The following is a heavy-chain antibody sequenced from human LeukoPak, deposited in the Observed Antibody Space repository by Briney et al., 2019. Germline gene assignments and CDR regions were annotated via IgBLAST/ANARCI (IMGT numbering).Heavy chain of an antibody. D-gene: IGHD2-15*01. Sequence: GGSLRLSCAASGFTFSSYGMHWVRQAPGKGLEWVAFIRYDGSNKYYADSVKGRFTISRDNSKNTLYLQMNSLRAEDTAVYYCAKESVVVAATPFDYWGQGTLVTVSS. J-gene: IGHJ4*02. V-gene: IGHV3-30*02. CDR1: GFTFSSYG. CDR2: IRYDGSNK. CDR3: AKESVVVAATPFDY.